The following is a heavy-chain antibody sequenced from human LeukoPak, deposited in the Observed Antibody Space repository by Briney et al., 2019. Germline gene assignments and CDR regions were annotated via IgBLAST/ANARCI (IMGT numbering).Heavy chain of an antibody. J-gene: IGHJ3*02. Sequence: PSETLSLTCVVYGGSFSGYFWSWIRQPPGKGLEWIGSMYYSGSTYYNPSLKSRVTKSVDTSKNQFSLKLSSVTAADTAVYYCARLGTNAFDIWGQGTMVTVSS. CDR2: MYYSGST. CDR3: ARLGTNAFDI. V-gene: IGHV4-34*01. CDR1: GGSFSGYF.